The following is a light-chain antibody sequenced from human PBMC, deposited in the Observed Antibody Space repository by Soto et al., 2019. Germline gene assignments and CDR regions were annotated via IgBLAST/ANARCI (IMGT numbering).Light chain of an antibody. V-gene: IGKV3-15*01. CDR1: QSVSSN. J-gene: IGKJ2*01. Sequence: EIVMTQSPATLSVSPGERATLSCRASQSVSSNLAWYQQKPGQAPRLLIYGASTRATGIPARFSGSGSGTEFTRTISSLQSEDFAVYCCQQYNSWPLTFGQGTKLEIK. CDR3: QQYNSWPLT. CDR2: GAS.